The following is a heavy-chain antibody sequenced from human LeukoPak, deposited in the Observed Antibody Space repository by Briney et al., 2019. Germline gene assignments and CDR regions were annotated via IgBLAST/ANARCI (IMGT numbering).Heavy chain of an antibody. CDR2: NYTSGST. CDR1: GGSISSGSYY. Sequence: PSRTLSLTCTVSGGSISSGSYYWSWIRQPAGKGLEWIGRNYTSGSTNYNPSLKSRVTISVDTSKNQFSLKLSSVTAADTAVYYCARAPIVVVPAARSPERAFDIWGQGTMVTVSS. CDR3: ARAPIVVVPAARSPERAFDI. V-gene: IGHV4-61*02. J-gene: IGHJ3*02. D-gene: IGHD2-2*01.